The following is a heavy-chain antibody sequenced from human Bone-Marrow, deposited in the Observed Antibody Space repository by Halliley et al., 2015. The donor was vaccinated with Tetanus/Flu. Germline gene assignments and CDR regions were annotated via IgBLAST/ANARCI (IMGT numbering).Heavy chain of an antibody. Sequence: TLSLTCIVSGDSISDYYWSWIRQPPGKGLEWIGYIYQSGNTDYNPSLKSRVSMSIDLSRNQFSLKLRSVTAADTAFYYCARDEGIAVAPFVKWGRGTLVTVSS. CDR3: ARDEGIAVAPFVK. V-gene: IGHV4-59*01. CDR1: GDSISDYY. CDR2: IYQSGNT. J-gene: IGHJ4*01. D-gene: IGHD6-13*01.